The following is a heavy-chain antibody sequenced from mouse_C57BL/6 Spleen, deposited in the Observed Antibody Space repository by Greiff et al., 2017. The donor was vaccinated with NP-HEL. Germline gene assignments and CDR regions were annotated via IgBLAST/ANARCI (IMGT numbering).Heavy chain of an antibody. CDR1: GYTFTSYG. J-gene: IGHJ2*01. CDR2: IYPRSGNT. D-gene: IGHD1-1*01. Sequence: QVQLQQSGAELARPGASVKLSCKASGYTFTSYGIRWVKQSTGQGLEWIGEIYPRSGNTYYNEKFKGKATLTADKSSSTAYLELRSLTSDDSAVYFCAREDGSSFHYFDYWGQGTTLTVSS. V-gene: IGHV1-81*01. CDR3: AREDGSSFHYFDY.